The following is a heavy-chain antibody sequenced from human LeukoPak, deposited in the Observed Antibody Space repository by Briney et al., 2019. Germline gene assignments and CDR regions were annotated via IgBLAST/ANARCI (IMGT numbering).Heavy chain of an antibody. CDR3: ARLDFWSGYSSSRWFDP. V-gene: IGHV4-59*08. CDR1: GGSISSYY. CDR2: IYYSGST. J-gene: IGHJ5*02. D-gene: IGHD3-3*01. Sequence: PSETLSLTCTVSGGSISSYYGSWIRQPPGKGLEWIGYIYYSGSTNYNPSLKSRVTISVDTSKNQFSLKLSSVTAADTAVYYCARLDFWSGYSSSRWFDPWGQGTLVTVSS.